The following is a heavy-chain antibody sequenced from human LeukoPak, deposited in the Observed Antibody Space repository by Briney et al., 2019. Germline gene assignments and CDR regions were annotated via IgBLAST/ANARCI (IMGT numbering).Heavy chain of an antibody. CDR2: IYSGGST. CDR1: GFTVSSNY. V-gene: IGHV3-53*01. J-gene: IGHJ4*02. D-gene: IGHD2-2*02. Sequence: GGSPRLSCAASGFTVSSNYMSWVRQAPGKGLEWVSVIYSGGSTYYADSVKGRFTISRDNSKNTLYLQMNSLRAEDTAVYYCAIEWPYTEGDYWGQGTLVTVSS. CDR3: AIEWPYTEGDY.